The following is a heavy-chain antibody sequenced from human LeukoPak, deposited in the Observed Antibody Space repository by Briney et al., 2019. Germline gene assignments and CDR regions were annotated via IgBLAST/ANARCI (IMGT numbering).Heavy chain of an antibody. CDR2: INSDGSST. CDR1: GFTFSSYW. CDR3: ARDQGSGINYYYYYMDV. Sequence: SGGSLRLSCAASGFTFSSYWMHWVRQAPGKGLVWVSRINSDGSSTSYADSVKGRFTISRDNAKNTLYLQMNSLRAEDTAVYYCARDQGSGINYYYYYMDVWGKGTTVTVSS. V-gene: IGHV3-74*01. J-gene: IGHJ6*03. D-gene: IGHD3-10*01.